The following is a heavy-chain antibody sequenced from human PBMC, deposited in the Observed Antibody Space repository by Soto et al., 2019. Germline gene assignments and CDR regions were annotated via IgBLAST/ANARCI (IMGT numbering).Heavy chain of an antibody. V-gene: IGHV3-23*01. CDR2: ISGSGGTT. CDR1: GFTFSSYA. Sequence: EVQLLESGGGLVQPGESLRLSCAASGFTFSSYAMSWVRQAPGKGLGWVSAISGSGGTTYYADSVKGRFTISRDNSKNTLYLQMNSLRAEDTAIYYCAKDPGSSFNWFDPWGQGTLVTVSS. CDR3: AKDPGSSFNWFDP. D-gene: IGHD6-13*01. J-gene: IGHJ5*02.